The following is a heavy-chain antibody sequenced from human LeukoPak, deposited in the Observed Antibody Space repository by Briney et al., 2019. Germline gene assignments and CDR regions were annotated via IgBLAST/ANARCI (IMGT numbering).Heavy chain of an antibody. V-gene: IGHV3-7*03. CDR1: GFSFSGYW. J-gene: IGHJ4*02. D-gene: IGHD2/OR15-2a*01. Sequence: GGSLRLSCAASGFSFSGYWMTWVRQAPGKGLEWVANIKEDGSEKYYADFVEGRFTISRDNAKNSLDLQMNSLRAEDTAVYCCARRGSTDYWGQGTLVTVSS. CDR2: IKEDGSEK. CDR3: ARRGSTDY.